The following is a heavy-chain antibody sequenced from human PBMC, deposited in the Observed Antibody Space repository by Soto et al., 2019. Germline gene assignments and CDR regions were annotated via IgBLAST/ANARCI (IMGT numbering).Heavy chain of an antibody. CDR1: GFSFSRYW. Sequence: GGSLRLSCAASGFSFSRYWMSWVRQAPGKGLEWVANIKQDGSERYYVDSVKGRFTISRDNAKNSLYLQMNSLRAEDTAVYYCARETYGDPFDYWGRGTLVTVSS. J-gene: IGHJ4*02. CDR3: ARETYGDPFDY. D-gene: IGHD4-17*01. V-gene: IGHV3-7*01. CDR2: IKQDGSER.